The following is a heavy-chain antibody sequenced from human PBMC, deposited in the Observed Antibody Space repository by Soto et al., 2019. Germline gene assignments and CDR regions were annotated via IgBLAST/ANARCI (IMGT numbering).Heavy chain of an antibody. D-gene: IGHD4-4*01. CDR1: GFTFSSYW. CDR3: GRSREGYSYFEH. CDR2: ISSDGSNI. V-gene: IGHV3-74*01. J-gene: IGHJ4*02. Sequence: EVQLVESGGGFVQPGGSLRLSCAASGFTFSSYWMHWVRQAPGAGPVWVSRISSDGSNIYYADSVKGRFNVSRDNAKNTLYLQMSSLRADDTAVYYCGRSREGYSYFEHWGQGILVTVSS.